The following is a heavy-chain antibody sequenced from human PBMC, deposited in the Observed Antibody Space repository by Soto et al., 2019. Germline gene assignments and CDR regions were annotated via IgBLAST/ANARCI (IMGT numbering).Heavy chain of an antibody. V-gene: IGHV3-9*01. Sequence: ELQLVESGGNLLQPGRSLRLSCAASGFSFHNHAMHLVRQAPEKGLEWVPGLDWNGGEIAYVDSVRGRFAISGDNARNSASLLTTRLSPQATASSFSVRETSYAMPSSGSFHYCGQGNLLGVPS. D-gene: IGHD2-2*01. CDR3: VRETSYAMPSSGSFHY. CDR1: GFSFHNHA. CDR2: LDWNGGEI. J-gene: IGHJ4*02.